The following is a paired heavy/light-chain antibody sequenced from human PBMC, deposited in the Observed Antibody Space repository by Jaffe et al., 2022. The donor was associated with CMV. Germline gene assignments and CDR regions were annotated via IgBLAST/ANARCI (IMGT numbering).Heavy chain of an antibody. Sequence: EVQLVESGGELVQPGGSLRLSCAASGFIFHTFAMTWVRQAPGKGLDWVASIKDDGSDNYYVDSVKGRFTISRDNGQSSLYLQMNSLRAEDTAIYYCARVAPLGDGYLIDYWGQGTLVTVSS. V-gene: IGHV3-7*03. D-gene: IGHD2-21*01. J-gene: IGHJ4*02. CDR3: ARVAPLGDGYLIDY. CDR2: IKDDGSDN. CDR1: GFIFHTFA.
Light chain of an antibody. CDR1: QSINSW. J-gene: IGKJ2*01. CDR3: QQYVSYPYT. V-gene: IGKV1-5*03. Sequence: DIQMTQSPSTLSASVGDRVTITCRASQSINSWLAWYQQKPGKAPNLLIYRASNLQSGVPSRFSGSGSGTEFALTISSLQPDDCATYYCQQYVSYPYTFGQGTKLEIK. CDR2: RAS.